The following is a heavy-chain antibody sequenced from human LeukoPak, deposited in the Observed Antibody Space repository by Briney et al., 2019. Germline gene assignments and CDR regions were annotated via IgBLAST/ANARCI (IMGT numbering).Heavy chain of an antibody. V-gene: IGHV4-59*01. Sequence: SETLSLTCTVSGGSISSYYWSWIRQTPGKGLEWIGYIYCSGSTNYNPSLKSRVTISVDTSKNQFSLKLSSVTAADTAVYYCAREGQNYYDSSGYYDAFDIWGQGTMVSVSS. CDR2: IYCSGST. D-gene: IGHD3-22*01. J-gene: IGHJ3*02. CDR3: AREGQNYYDSSGYYDAFDI. CDR1: GGSISSYY.